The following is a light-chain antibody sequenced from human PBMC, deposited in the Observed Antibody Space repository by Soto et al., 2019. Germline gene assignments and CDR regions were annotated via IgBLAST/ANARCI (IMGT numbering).Light chain of an antibody. CDR1: SSNIGAGYD. CDR2: GNS. J-gene: IGLJ1*01. Sequence: QSVLTQPPSVSGAPGQRVTISCTGSSSNIGAGYDVHWYQQLPGTAPKLLIYGNSNRPSGVPDRFSGSKSGTSASLAITGLQAEDEADYYCQSYDSSLSVVFGTGTKPPS. CDR3: QSYDSSLSVV. V-gene: IGLV1-40*01.